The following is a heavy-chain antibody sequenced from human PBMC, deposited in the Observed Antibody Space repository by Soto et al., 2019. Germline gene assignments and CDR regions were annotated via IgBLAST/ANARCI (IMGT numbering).Heavy chain of an antibody. CDR2: IGVGSGNT. CDR1: GFTFTHSA. J-gene: IGHJ4*02. Sequence: QMQLVQSGPEVKKPGTSVTVSCKASGFTFTHSAIQWVRQARGQSLEWIGWIGVGSGNTNYAPKIQERVSITWDMYTFTAYMELSSRRSEDMAFYYRAAEYYNGDSDPRGRIDCGQGTLVTVSS. V-gene: IGHV1-58*02. CDR3: AAEYYNGDSDPRGRID. D-gene: IGHD3-10*01.